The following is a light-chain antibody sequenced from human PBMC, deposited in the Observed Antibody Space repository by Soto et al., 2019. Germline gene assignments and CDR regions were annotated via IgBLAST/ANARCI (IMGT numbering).Light chain of an antibody. CDR3: ASYTSTYTYV. CDR2: EVS. J-gene: IGLJ1*01. V-gene: IGLV2-14*01. Sequence: QSALAQPASVSGSPGQSITISRTGTGSDVGGYEYVSWYQQHPGKVPKLMIYEVSDRPSGVSTRFSGSKSGNTASLTISGLQAGDEADYYCASYTSTYTYVFGSGTKV. CDR1: GSDVGGYEY.